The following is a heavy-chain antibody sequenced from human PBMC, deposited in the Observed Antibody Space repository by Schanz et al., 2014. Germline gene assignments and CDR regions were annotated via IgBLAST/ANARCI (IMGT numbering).Heavy chain of an antibody. CDR2: ISAYNGHT. Sequence: QGQLVQSGAEVKKPGASVKVSCKASGYTFTSYGITWVRQAPGQGLEWMGWISAYNGHTTYAQKFRGRVTMTRDTSTSTVYMELSSLRSEDTAVYFCARDGEAAAGCDYWGQGTLVTVSA. J-gene: IGHJ4*02. CDR3: ARDGEAAAGCDY. D-gene: IGHD6-13*01. V-gene: IGHV1-18*01. CDR1: GYTFTSYG.